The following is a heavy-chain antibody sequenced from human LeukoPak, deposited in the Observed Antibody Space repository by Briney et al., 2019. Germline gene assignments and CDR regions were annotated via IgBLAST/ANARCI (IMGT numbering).Heavy chain of an antibody. CDR1: GFTFSSYA. CDR3: AKETSLNSSWDTPFDY. D-gene: IGHD6-13*01. Sequence: GGSLRLSCAASGFTFSSYAMSWVHQAPGKRLEWVSAISGSGGSTYYADSVKGRFTISRDNSKNTLYLQMNSLRAEDTAVYYCAKETSLNSSWDTPFDYWGQGTLVTVSS. J-gene: IGHJ4*02. CDR2: ISGSGGST. V-gene: IGHV3-23*01.